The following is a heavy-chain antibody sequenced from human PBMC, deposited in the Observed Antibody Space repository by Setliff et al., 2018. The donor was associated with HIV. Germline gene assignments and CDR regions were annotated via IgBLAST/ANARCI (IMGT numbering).Heavy chain of an antibody. V-gene: IGHV4-39*02. CDR3: TGDYNSGSNRFDY. Sequence: SETLSLTCTVSGVSISSTYYSWGWVRQPPGKGLEYIGNIYDSGNTYYSPSIRSRVTISVDTSKSQFSLELTSVSAADAAVYYCTGDYNSGSNRFDYWGQGTPVTVSS. D-gene: IGHD3-10*01. CDR2: IYDSGNT. CDR1: GVSISSTYYS. J-gene: IGHJ4*02.